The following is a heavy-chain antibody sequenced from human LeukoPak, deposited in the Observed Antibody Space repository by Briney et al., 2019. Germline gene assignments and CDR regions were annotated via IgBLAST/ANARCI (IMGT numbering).Heavy chain of an antibody. CDR1: GFTFTSYG. J-gene: IGHJ6*02. CDR2: ISYDGSNK. Sequence: PGGSLRLSCAASGFTFTSYGLLWVRQAPGKGLEWVAVISYDGSNKNYADSVKGRFTISRDNSKSTLFLQMNSLRDEDTAVYYWAKDGGKWSWLQYYYYGVDVWGQGTTVTVSS. CDR3: AKDGGKWSWLQYYYYGVDV. V-gene: IGHV3-30*18. D-gene: IGHD5-18*01.